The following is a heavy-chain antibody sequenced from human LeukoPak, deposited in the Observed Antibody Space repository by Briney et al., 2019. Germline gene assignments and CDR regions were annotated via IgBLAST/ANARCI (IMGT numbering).Heavy chain of an antibody. CDR2: ISAYNGNT. Sequence: ASVKVSCKASGYTFTSYGISWVRQAPGQGLEWMGWISAYNGNTNYAQKLQGRVTMTTDTSTSTAYMELRSLRSDDTAVYYCARDLLAYCGGDCYHPPGSYWGQGTLVTVSS. V-gene: IGHV1-18*01. D-gene: IGHD2-21*02. J-gene: IGHJ4*02. CDR1: GYTFTSYG. CDR3: ARDLLAYCGGDCYHPPGSY.